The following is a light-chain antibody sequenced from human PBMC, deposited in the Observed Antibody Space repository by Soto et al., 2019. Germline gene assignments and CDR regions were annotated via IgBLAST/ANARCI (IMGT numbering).Light chain of an antibody. CDR2: DAS. V-gene: IGKV3D-20*01. J-gene: IGKJ5*01. CDR1: QSVSSSY. Sequence: IVLTQSPATLSLSPGERATLSCGSSQSVSSSYLAWYQQKPGLAPRLLIYDASSRATGIPDRLSGSGSGTDFTLTISRLEPEDFAVYYCQQYGSSSIPFCQGTRLEIX. CDR3: QQYGSSSIP.